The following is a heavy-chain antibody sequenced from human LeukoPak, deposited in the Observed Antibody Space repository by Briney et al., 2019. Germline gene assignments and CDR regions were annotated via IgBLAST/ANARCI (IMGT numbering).Heavy chain of an antibody. CDR3: ARGDTAMAHYFTT. CDR1: GYSISSGYY. J-gene: IGHJ4*02. CDR2: IYHSGST. D-gene: IGHD5-18*01. Sequence: SETLSLTCAVSGYSISSGYYWGWIRQPPGKGLGWIGSIYHSGSTYYNPSLKSRVTISVDTSKIQFSLKLSSVTAADTAVYYCARGDTAMAHYFTTGAREPWSPSPQ. V-gene: IGHV4-38-2*01.